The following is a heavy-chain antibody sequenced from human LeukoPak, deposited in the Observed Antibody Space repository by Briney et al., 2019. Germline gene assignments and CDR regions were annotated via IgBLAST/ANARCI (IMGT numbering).Heavy chain of an antibody. CDR1: GFTFSSYT. V-gene: IGHV3-30-3*01. CDR2: ITYDGSNK. Sequence: GRSLRLSCAPSGFTFSSYTLHWVRQAPGKGLEWVAVITYDGSNKYYADSVKGRFTISRDNSKNTLYLQMNSLRVEDTAVYYCARTHPVQLERGPVDYWGQGTLVTVSS. J-gene: IGHJ4*02. D-gene: IGHD1-1*01. CDR3: ARTHPVQLERGPVDY.